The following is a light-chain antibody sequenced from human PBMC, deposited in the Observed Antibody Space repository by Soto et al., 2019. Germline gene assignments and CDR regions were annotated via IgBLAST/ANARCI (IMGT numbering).Light chain of an antibody. V-gene: IGKV1-39*01. J-gene: IGKJ4*01. CDR1: QSISSY. CDR2: AAS. CDR3: QQSYSTPLT. Sequence: TQSPGTLSLSPGERATLSCRASQSISSYLNWYQQKPGKAPKLLIYAASSLQSGVPSRFSGSGSGTDFTLTISSLQPEDFATYDCQQSYSTPLTFGGGTKVEIK.